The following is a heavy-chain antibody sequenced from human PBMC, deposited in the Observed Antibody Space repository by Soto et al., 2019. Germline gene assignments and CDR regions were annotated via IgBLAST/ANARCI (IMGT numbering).Heavy chain of an antibody. CDR3: ARDWRGSSSRYYYYGMDV. CDR1: GFTVSSNY. D-gene: IGHD6-6*01. J-gene: IGHJ6*02. CDR2: IYSGGST. V-gene: IGHV3-53*01. Sequence: VQLVESGGGLIQPGGSLRLSCAASGFTVSSNYMSWVRQAPGKGLEWVSVIYSGGSTYYADSVKGRFTISRDNSKNTLYLQMNSLRAEDTAVYYCARDWRGSSSRYYYYGMDVWGQGTTVTVSS.